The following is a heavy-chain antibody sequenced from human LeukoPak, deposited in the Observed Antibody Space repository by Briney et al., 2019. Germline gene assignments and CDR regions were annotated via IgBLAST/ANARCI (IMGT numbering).Heavy chain of an antibody. CDR2: IIPIFGTA. D-gene: IGHD3-3*01. V-gene: IGHV1-69*13. CDR1: GGTFSSYA. CDR3: ARVPTIFEPYYYGMDV. Sequence: SVTVSCKASGGTFSSYAISWVRQAPGQGLEWMGGIIPIFGTANYAQKFQGRVTITADESTSTAYMKLSSLRSEDTAVYYCARVPTIFEPYYYGMDVWGQGTTVTVSS. J-gene: IGHJ6*02.